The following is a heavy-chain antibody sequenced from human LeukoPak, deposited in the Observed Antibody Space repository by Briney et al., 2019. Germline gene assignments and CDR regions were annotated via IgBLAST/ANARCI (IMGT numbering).Heavy chain of an antibody. Sequence: GGSLRLSCAASGFTFSDYYMSWIRQAPGKGLEWVSSISTSSSSSYIYYADSVTGRFTISRDNAKNSLYLQMNSLRAEDTAVYYCARRAGAYSHPYDYWGQGTLVTVSS. CDR3: ARRAGAYSHPYDY. D-gene: IGHD4/OR15-4a*01. CDR1: GFTFSDYY. V-gene: IGHV3-11*06. J-gene: IGHJ4*02. CDR2: ISTSSSSSYI.